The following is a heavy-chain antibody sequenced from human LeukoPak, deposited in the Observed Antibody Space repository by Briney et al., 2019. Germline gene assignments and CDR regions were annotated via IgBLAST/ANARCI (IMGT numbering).Heavy chain of an antibody. CDR1: GFTFSNYN. V-gene: IGHV3-21*01. J-gene: IGHJ6*03. Sequence: PGGSLRLSCAASGFTFSNYNMNWVRQAPGKAMEWVSSITSSGTYIFYADSVKGRFTISRDNAKNSLYLQMDSLGPEDTAVYYCAKTVDPYYYYYYMDVWGKGTTVTVSS. D-gene: IGHD6-19*01. CDR3: AKTVDPYYYYYYMDV. CDR2: ITSSGTYI.